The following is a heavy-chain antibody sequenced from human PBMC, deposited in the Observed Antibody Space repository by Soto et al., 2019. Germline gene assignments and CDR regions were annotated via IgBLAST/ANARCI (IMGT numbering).Heavy chain of an antibody. D-gene: IGHD3-22*01. Sequence: QITLKESGPTLVKPTQTLTLTCTFSGFSLSTSGVCVGWIRQPPGKALEWLALIYWDDDKRYSPSLKNRLTITKDTSKNQVVLTMTNMDPVDTATYYCAHLTYYYDSSGYYSRAEYFQHWGQGTLVTVSS. J-gene: IGHJ1*01. CDR1: GFSLSTSGVC. CDR3: AHLTYYYDSSGYYSRAEYFQH. V-gene: IGHV2-5*02. CDR2: IYWDDDK.